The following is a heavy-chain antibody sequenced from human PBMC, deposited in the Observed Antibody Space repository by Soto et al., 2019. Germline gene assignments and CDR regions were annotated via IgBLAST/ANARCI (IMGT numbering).Heavy chain of an antibody. CDR3: ARAHYYDSSGYYSPSGYYFDD. V-gene: IGHV3-30-3*01. CDR1: GFTFRTYA. CDR2: ISYDGSNK. Sequence: QVQLVESGGGVVQPGRSLRLSCAASGFTFRTYAMHWVRQAPGKGLEWVAVISYDGSNKKYADSVKGRFTISRDISKSTLDLQMDSLRPEDTSLYSCARAHYYDSSGYYSPSGYYFDDWGQGTLVTVSS. D-gene: IGHD3-22*01. J-gene: IGHJ4*02.